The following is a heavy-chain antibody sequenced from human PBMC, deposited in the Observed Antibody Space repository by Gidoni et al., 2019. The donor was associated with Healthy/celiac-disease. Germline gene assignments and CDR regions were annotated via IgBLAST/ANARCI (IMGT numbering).Heavy chain of an antibody. CDR2: ISYDGSNK. CDR1: GFTFRSYA. Sequence: QVQLVESGGGVVQHGRSLRLSCAASGFTFRSYAMHWVRQATGKGLEWVAVISYDGSNKYYADSVKGRFTISRDNSKNTLYLQMNSLRAEDTAVYYCARDPLVRGVITSQFDYWGQGTLVTVSS. V-gene: IGHV3-30*04. J-gene: IGHJ4*02. CDR3: ARDPLVRGVITSQFDY. D-gene: IGHD3-10*01.